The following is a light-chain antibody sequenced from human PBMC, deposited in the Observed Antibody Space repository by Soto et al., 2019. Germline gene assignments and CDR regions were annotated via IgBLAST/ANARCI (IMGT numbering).Light chain of an antibody. CDR3: QQYGSPSWA. Sequence: IVLTQSPGTLSLSPGERATLSCRASQSVGSNFLAWYQQKRGQAPRILIYAASNRASGIPDRFSGSGSGSDFTLTISRLEPEHFAVYYCQQYGSPSWAFGQGTRVEI. CDR1: QSVGSNF. CDR2: AAS. V-gene: IGKV3-20*01. J-gene: IGKJ1*01.